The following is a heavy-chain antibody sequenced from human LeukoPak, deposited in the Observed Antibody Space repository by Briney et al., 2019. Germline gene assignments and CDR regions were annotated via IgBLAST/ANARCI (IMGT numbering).Heavy chain of an antibody. CDR3: ARDCSSTSCYLDY. CDR2: ISAYNCNT. D-gene: IGHD2-2*01. V-gene: IGHV1-18*01. CDR1: GYTFTSYG. J-gene: IGHJ4*02. Sequence: ASVKVSRKASGYTFTSYGISWVRQAPGQGLEGVGLISAYNCNTNYAQKLQGRVTMTTDTSTSTAYMELRSLRSDDTAVYYCARDCSSTSCYLDYWGQGTLVTVSS.